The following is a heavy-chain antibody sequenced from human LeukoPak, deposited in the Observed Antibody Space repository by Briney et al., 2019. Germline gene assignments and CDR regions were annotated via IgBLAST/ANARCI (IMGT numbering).Heavy chain of an antibody. D-gene: IGHD3-3*02. CDR2: ISSSSSTI. CDR3: ARDQVLGNY. V-gene: IGHV3-48*04. Sequence: GGSLRLSCAASGFTFSRYWMTWVRQAPGKGLEWVSYISSSSSTIYYADSVKGRFTISRDNAKNSLYLQMNSLRAEDTAVYYCARDQVLGNYWGQGTLVTVSS. CDR1: GFTFSRYW. J-gene: IGHJ4*02.